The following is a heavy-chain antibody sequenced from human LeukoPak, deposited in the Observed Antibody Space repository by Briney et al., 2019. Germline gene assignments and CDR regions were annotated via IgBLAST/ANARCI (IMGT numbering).Heavy chain of an antibody. J-gene: IGHJ4*02. CDR2: IRVSNGDT. Sequence: ASVKVSCKASGYTFINYGFSWVRQAPGQGLEWMGWIRVSNGDTNYAQKFQGRVTLTTDTSMSTVYMELRSLRSDDTAVYYCARDYRYMDPKSGLASGYWGQGTLVTVSS. V-gene: IGHV1-18*01. CDR3: ARDYRYMDPKSGLASGY. CDR1: GYTFINYG. D-gene: IGHD3-16*02.